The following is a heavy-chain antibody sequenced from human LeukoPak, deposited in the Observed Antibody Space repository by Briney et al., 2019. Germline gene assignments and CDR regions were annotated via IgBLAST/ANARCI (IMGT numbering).Heavy chain of an antibody. CDR2: IYYSGST. CDR3: ARGNWYFDY. Sequence: GSLRLSCAASGFTFISYAMSWIRQPPGKGLEWIGYIYYSGSTNYNPSLKSRVTISVDTSKYQFSLKVNSVTAADTAVYYCARGNWYFDYWGQGTLVTVSS. V-gene: IGHV4-59*01. CDR1: GFTFISYA. D-gene: IGHD1-1*01. J-gene: IGHJ4*02.